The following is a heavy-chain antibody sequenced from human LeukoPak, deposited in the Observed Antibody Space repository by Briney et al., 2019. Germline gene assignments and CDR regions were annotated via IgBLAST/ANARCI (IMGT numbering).Heavy chain of an antibody. CDR2: IYYSGSS. CDR1: GCTISNYY. V-gene: IGHV4-59*01. CDR3: ARDWGVSARPGYMDV. D-gene: IGHD6-6*01. Sequence: PSETLSLTCTVSGCTISNYYWSWIRQPPGKGLEWIGYIYYSGSSKYNPSLKSRVTISVDTSKNQFSLRLRSVTAADTAVYYCARDWGVSARPGYMDVWGKGTTVTVPS. J-gene: IGHJ6*03.